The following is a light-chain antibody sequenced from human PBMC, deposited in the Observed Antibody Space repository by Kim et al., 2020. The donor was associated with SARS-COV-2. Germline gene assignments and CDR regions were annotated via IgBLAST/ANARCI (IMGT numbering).Light chain of an antibody. V-gene: IGLV2-14*03. CDR2: DVF. CDR1: NSDFNGFDF. J-gene: IGLJ3*02. CDR3: CSSTPNNTWV. Sequence: QSALTQPASVSGSPGQSITISCSGINSDFNGFDFVSWYQHHPGIPPKLVIYDVFKRPSGVSTRFSGSKSASAASLTISGLQPEDEADYYCCSSTPNNTWVFGGGTQLTVL.